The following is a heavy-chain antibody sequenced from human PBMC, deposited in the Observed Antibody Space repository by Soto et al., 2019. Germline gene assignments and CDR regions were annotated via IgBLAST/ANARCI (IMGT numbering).Heavy chain of an antibody. CDR1: GFSFDTYG. Sequence: GGSLRLSCVASGFSFDTYGIHWVRQAPGKGLQWVALISYEGSNTYYADSVRGRFTISRDNSKNTLYLQMNTLRPEDTGVYYCARVTPGNNLYYFSGLDFWGQGTSVTV. J-gene: IGHJ6*02. V-gene: IGHV3-30-3*01. CDR2: ISYEGSNT. CDR3: ARVTPGNNLYYFSGLDF. D-gene: IGHD1-1*01.